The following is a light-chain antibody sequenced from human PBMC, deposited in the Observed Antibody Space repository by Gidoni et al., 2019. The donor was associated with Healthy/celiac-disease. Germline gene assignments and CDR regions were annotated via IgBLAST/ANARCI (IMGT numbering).Light chain of an antibody. CDR1: KLGDKY. V-gene: IGLV3-1*01. J-gene: IGLJ2*01. CDR3: QAWDSSTANVV. Sequence: SYELTQPPSVSVYPGQTASITCSGDKLGDKYACWYQQKPGQSPVLVIYQDSKRPSGIPERFSGSNSGNTATLTISGPQAMDEADYYCQAWDSSTANVVFGGGTKLTVL. CDR2: QDS.